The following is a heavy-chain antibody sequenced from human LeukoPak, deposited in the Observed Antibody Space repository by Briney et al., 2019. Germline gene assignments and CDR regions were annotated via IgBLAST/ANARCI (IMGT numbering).Heavy chain of an antibody. V-gene: IGHV1-3*01. D-gene: IGHD1-20*01. J-gene: IGHJ4*02. Sequence: ASVKVSCKASGYTFTSYAMHWVRQAPGQRLEWMGWINAGNGNTKYSQKFQGRVTITRDTSASTAYMELSSLRAEDTAVYYCAKDLPGYGISAYALDYWGQGTLVTVSS. CDR2: INAGNGNT. CDR3: AKDLPGYGISAYALDY. CDR1: GYTFTSYA.